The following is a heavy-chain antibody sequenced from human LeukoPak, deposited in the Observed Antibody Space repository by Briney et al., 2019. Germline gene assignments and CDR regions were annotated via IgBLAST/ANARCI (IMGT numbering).Heavy chain of an antibody. V-gene: IGHV4-39*01. Sequence: PSETLSLTCTVSGGSISSSSYYWGWIRQPPGKGLEWIGSIYYSGSTYYNPSLKSRVTISVDTSKNQFSLKLSSVTAADTAVHYCARQYSGSYPYYFDYWGQGTLATVSS. D-gene: IGHD1-26*01. J-gene: IGHJ4*02. CDR2: IYYSGST. CDR3: ARQYSGSYPYYFDY. CDR1: GGSISSSSYY.